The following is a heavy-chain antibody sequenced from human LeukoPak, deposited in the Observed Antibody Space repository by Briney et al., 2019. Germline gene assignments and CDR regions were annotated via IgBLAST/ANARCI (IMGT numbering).Heavy chain of an antibody. CDR1: GFTFNTYA. Sequence: PGGSLSLSCAASGFTFNTYAMHWVRQAPGKGLEWVTTISDDGNRNFYADSVKGRFIISRDNSKNTVYLQMNSLRAEDTAVYYCARAPYGGNGPTDYWGQGTLVTVSS. CDR3: ARAPYGGNGPTDY. D-gene: IGHD4-23*01. CDR2: ISDDGNRN. V-gene: IGHV3-30*04. J-gene: IGHJ4*02.